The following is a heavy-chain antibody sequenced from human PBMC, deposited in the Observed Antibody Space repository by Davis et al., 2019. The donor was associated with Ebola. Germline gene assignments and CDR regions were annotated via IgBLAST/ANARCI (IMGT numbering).Heavy chain of an antibody. CDR2: INAGNGNT. Sequence: ASVKVSCKASGYTFTSYAMHWVRQAPGQRLEWMGWINAGNGNTKYSQKFQGRVTMTRDTSISTAYMELSRLRSDDTAVYYCARSDYTAAPSSYWGQGTLVTVSS. CDR3: ARSDYTAAPSSY. CDR1: GYTFTSYA. V-gene: IGHV1-3*01. D-gene: IGHD2-2*02. J-gene: IGHJ4*02.